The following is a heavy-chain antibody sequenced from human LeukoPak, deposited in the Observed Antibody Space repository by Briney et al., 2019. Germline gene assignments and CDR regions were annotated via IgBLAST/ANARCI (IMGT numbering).Heavy chain of an antibody. V-gene: IGHV3-74*01. CDR3: ERALYGNTDAFDI. Sequence: PGGSLRLSCAASGFTFSSYWMHWVRQAPGKGLVWVSRINSDGSSTSYADSVKGRFTISRDNAKNTLYLKMNSLRAEATAVYSCERALYGNTDAFDIWGQGTMVTVSS. CDR2: INSDGSST. D-gene: IGHD1/OR15-1a*01. J-gene: IGHJ3*02. CDR1: GFTFSSYW.